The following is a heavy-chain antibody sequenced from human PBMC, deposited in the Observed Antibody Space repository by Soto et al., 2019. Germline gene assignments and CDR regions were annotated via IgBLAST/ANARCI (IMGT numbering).Heavy chain of an antibody. J-gene: IGHJ5*02. Sequence: LSLTCTVSGASISTNHHNWAWVRQPPGKGLEWMGNIHYRGDTYFNPSLGSRLSMSVDTSKNQFSLKLTSVTAADTAVYHCARLPTGYPNWFDPWGQGTLVTVSS. CDR3: ARLPTGYPNWFDP. CDR2: IHYRGDT. V-gene: IGHV4-39*01. CDR1: GASISTNHHN. D-gene: IGHD3-9*01.